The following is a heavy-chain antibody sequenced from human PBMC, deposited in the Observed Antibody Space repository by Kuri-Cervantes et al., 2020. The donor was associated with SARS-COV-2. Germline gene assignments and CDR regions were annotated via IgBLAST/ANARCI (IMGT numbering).Heavy chain of an antibody. Sequence: GESLKISCAASGLTFTRYWMNWVRQAPGKGLEWVATIKGDGSEKYYVESVKGRFTVSRDNAENSLYLQLNSLRAEDTAVYYCAKDPKLWPQAYFDYWGQGTLVTVSS. CDR3: AKDPKLWPQAYFDY. CDR2: IKGDGSEK. CDR1: GLTFTRYW. D-gene: IGHD5-18*01. V-gene: IGHV3-7*03. J-gene: IGHJ4*02.